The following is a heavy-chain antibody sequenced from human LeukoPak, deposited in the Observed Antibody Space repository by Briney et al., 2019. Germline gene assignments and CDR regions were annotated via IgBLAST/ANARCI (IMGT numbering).Heavy chain of an antibody. V-gene: IGHV3-30*18. D-gene: IGHD5-24*01. CDR3: AKGGDGHNLEYYYYCMDV. CDR2: ISYDGSNK. Sequence: GGSLRLSCAASGFTFSSYGMHWVRQAPGKGLEWVAVISYDGSNKYYADSVKGRFTISRDNSKNTLYLQMNSLRAEDTAVYYCAKGGDGHNLEYYYYCMDVWGQGTTVTVSS. CDR1: GFTFSSYG. J-gene: IGHJ6*02.